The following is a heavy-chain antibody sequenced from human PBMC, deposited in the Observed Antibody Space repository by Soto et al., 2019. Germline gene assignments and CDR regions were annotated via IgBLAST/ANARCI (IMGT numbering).Heavy chain of an antibody. D-gene: IGHD4-17*01. CDR3: TKDRELRNDGDLHRGFYFDY. CDR2: ISWNSGNI. V-gene: IGHV3-9*01. CDR1: GFTFDDYG. Sequence: EVQLVGSGGGLVQPGRSLRLSCADSGFTFDDYGRHWVRQAPGKGLEWVSGISWNSGNIDYADSVKGRFTISSDNAKNPLYLHMNSLRAEDAALYYCTKDRELRNDGDLHRGFYFDYWGQGTLVTVSS. J-gene: IGHJ4*02.